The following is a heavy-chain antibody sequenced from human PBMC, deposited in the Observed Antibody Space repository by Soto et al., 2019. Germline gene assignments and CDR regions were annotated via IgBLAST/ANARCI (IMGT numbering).Heavy chain of an antibody. CDR3: ARGRYSYGYGYYYYGMDV. J-gene: IGHJ6*02. Sequence: ASVKVSCKASGYTFTGYDINWVRQATGQGLEWMGWMNPNSGNTGYAQKFQGRVTMTRHTSISTAYMELSSLRSEDTAVYYCARGRYSYGYGYYYYGMDVWGQGTTVTVSS. D-gene: IGHD5-18*01. V-gene: IGHV1-8*01. CDR2: MNPNSGNT. CDR1: GYTFTGYD.